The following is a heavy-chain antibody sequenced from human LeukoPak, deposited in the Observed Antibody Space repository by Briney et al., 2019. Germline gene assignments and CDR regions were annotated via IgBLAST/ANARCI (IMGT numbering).Heavy chain of an antibody. J-gene: IGHJ4*02. Sequence: ASVKVSCKASGFTFTSSAVQWVRQARGQRLEWIGWIVVGSGNTNYAQKFQERVTITRDMSTSTAYMELSSLRSEDTAVYYCAAGTKYYDFWSGYQGALDYWGQGTLVTVSS. CDR3: AAGTKYYDFWSGYQGALDY. D-gene: IGHD3-3*01. V-gene: IGHV1-58*01. CDR1: GFTFTSSA. CDR2: IVVGSGNT.